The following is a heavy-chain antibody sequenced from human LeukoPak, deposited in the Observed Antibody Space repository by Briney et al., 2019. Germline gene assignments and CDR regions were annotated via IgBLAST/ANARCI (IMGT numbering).Heavy chain of an antibody. V-gene: IGHV3-23*01. CDR3: ASLVGFRPY. CDR1: GFTFSSYA. D-gene: IGHD2-15*01. CDR2: ISGSGGST. Sequence: GGSLRLSCAASGFTFSSYAMSWVRQAPGEGLEWVSAISGSGGSTYYADSVKGRFTISRDNSKNTLHLQMNSLRAEDTAVYYCASLVGFRPYWGQGTLVTVSS. J-gene: IGHJ4*02.